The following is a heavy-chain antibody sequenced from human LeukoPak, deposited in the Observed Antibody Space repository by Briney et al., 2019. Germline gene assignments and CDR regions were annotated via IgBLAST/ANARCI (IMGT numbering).Heavy chain of an antibody. Sequence: ASVKFSCKASGYTFTGYYIHWVRQAPGQGLEWMGWINPNSGGTNYAQNFQGRVIMTRDTSISTAYMEMSRLRSDDTALYYCARGPSTTVTNRNYFDYWGQGTLVTVSS. V-gene: IGHV1-2*02. CDR3: ARGPSTTVTNRNYFDY. CDR2: INPNSGGT. CDR1: GYTFTGYY. J-gene: IGHJ4*02. D-gene: IGHD4-11*01.